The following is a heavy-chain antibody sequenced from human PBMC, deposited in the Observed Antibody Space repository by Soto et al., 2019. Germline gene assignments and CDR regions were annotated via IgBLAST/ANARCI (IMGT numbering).Heavy chain of an antibody. CDR2: IDWDDDK. D-gene: IGHD5-12*01. Sequence: SGPTLVNPTQTLTLTCTFSGFSLSTSGMCVSWIRQPPGKALEWLALIDWDDDKYYSTSLKTRLTISKDTSKNQVVLTMANMDPVDTATYYCARIRRRMVKSGYDFSDFDYWGQGTPVTVSS. CDR1: GFSLSTSGMC. CDR3: ARIRRRMVKSGYDFSDFDY. V-gene: IGHV2-70*01. J-gene: IGHJ4*02.